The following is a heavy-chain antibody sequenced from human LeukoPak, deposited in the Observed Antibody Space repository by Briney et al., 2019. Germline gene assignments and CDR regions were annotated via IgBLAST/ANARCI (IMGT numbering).Heavy chain of an antibody. J-gene: IGHJ3*02. CDR2: IYHSGST. CDR1: GGSISSSNW. V-gene: IGHV4-4*02. D-gene: IGHD3-9*01. Sequence: SETLSLTCTVSGGSISSSNWWSWVRQPPGKGLEWIGEIYHSGSTNYNPSLKSRVTISVDRSKNQFSLKLSSVTAADTAVYYCASSLGVQYYDILTGYYTRAEYAFDIWGQGTMVTVSS. CDR3: ASSLGVQYYDILTGYYTRAEYAFDI.